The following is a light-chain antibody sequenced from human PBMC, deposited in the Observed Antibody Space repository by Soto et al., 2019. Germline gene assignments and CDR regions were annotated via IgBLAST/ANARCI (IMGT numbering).Light chain of an antibody. CDR1: SSDVGGYDY. CDR3: SSKRGSTGV. CDR2: DVS. Sequence: SDLNHAAYVYRVHRGGLPIIKKGNSSDVGGYDYVSWHQQHPGKAPKLMIYDVSKRPSGVSNRFSGSKSGNTASLTISGLQAEDEADYYCSSKRGSTGVFGTGTKVTVL. V-gene: IGLV2-14*01. J-gene: IGLJ1*01.